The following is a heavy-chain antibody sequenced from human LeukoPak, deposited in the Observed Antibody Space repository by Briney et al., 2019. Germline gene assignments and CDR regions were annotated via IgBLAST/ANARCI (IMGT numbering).Heavy chain of an antibody. V-gene: IGHV3-21*01. CDR2: ISSSSSYI. Sequence: GGSLRLSCAASGFTFSSYSMNWVRQAPGKGLEWVSSISSSSSYIYYADSVKGRFTISRDNAKNSLYLQMNSLRAEDTAVYYWGRGAVPTPPPSPRPFDYGGREPLVTASP. CDR3: GRGAVPTPPPSPRPFDY. J-gene: IGHJ4*02. D-gene: IGHD4-17*01. CDR1: GFTFSSYS.